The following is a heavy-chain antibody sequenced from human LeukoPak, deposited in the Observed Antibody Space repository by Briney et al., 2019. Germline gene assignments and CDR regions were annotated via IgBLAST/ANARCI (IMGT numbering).Heavy chain of an antibody. J-gene: IGHJ4*02. V-gene: IGHV1-2*02. CDR1: GYTFSVYY. D-gene: IGHD1-26*01. CDR3: ARDGVGATDY. CDR2: INPNSGGT. Sequence: ASVKVSCKASGYTFSVYYMHWVRQAPGQGLEWMGWINPNSGGTNYAQKFQGRVTMTRDTSISTAYMELSRLRSDDTAMYYCARDGVGATDYWGQGTLVTVSS.